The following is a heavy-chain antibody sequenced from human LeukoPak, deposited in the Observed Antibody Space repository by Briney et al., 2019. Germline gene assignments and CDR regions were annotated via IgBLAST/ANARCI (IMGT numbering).Heavy chain of an antibody. CDR3: ARDYSPGYYYDSSGYSPFDY. CDR2: IWYDGSNK. J-gene: IGHJ4*02. V-gene: IGHV3-33*08. D-gene: IGHD3-22*01. CDR1: GFTFNTYA. Sequence: GGSLRLSCAASGFTFNTYAMHWVRQAPGKGLEWVAVIWYDGSNKYYADSVKGRFTISRDNSKNTLYLQMNSLRAEDTAVYYCARDYSPGYYYDSSGYSPFDYWGQGTLVTVSS.